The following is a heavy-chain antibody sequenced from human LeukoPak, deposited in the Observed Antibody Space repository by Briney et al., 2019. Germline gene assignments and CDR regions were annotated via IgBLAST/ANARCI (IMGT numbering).Heavy chain of an antibody. CDR2: INHSGST. CDR3: ARGLPLDY. Sequence: SSETLSLTCAVYGGSFSGYYWSWIRQPPGKGLEWIGEINHSGSTNYNPSLKGRVTISVDTSKNQFSLKLSSVTAADTAVYYCARGLPLDYWGQGTLVTVSS. V-gene: IGHV4-34*01. CDR1: GGSFSGYY. J-gene: IGHJ4*02. D-gene: IGHD1-14*01.